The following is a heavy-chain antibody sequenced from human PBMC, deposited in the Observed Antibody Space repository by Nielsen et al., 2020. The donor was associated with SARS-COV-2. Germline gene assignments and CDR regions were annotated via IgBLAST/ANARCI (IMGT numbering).Heavy chain of an antibody. J-gene: IGHJ4*02. D-gene: IGHD6-19*01. CDR3: ATVGSGWYKYFDY. CDR2: IHSIGST. V-gene: IGHV4-59*12. CDR1: GASIRSYY. Sequence: SETLSLTCTVSGASIRSYYWSWLRQPPGKGLEWIGYIHSIGSTNYNPSLKNRVTISADTSKNQFSMKLSSVTAADTAVYYCATVGSGWYKYFDYWGQGTLVTVSS.